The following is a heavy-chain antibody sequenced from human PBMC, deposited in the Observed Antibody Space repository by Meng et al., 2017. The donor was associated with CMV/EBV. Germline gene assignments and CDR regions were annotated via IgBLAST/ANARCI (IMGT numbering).Heavy chain of an antibody. Sequence: GESGGGLPTRGVSLRFSVAASGFTISNNYRRWFRQAPGKGLEWVSLIYSEGTTDYADSVKGRSTISRDNSKNTLYLQMNSLRAEDTAVYYCARDGNYHGVWGQGTLVTVSS. J-gene: IGHJ4*02. V-gene: IGHV3-53*01. CDR1: GFTISNNY. CDR2: IYSEGTT. CDR3: ARDGNYHGV. D-gene: IGHD1-7*01.